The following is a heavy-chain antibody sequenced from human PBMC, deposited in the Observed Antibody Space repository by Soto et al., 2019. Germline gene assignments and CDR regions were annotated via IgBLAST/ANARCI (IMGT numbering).Heavy chain of an antibody. V-gene: IGHV1-3*01. J-gene: IGHJ4*02. CDR1: GYTFTSYA. Sequence: ASVKVSCQASGYTFTSYAMHWVRQAPGQRIEWMGWINAGNGNTKYSQKFQGRVTITRDTSASTAYMELSSLRSEDTAVYYCAREMRQLGYCTNGVCPPPDYWGQGTLVTVSS. CDR3: AREMRQLGYCTNGVCPPPDY. D-gene: IGHD2-8*01. CDR2: INAGNGNT.